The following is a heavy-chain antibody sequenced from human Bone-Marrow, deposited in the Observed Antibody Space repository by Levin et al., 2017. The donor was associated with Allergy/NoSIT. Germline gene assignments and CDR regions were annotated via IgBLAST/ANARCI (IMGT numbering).Heavy chain of an antibody. CDR2: TYYRSKWYN. J-gene: IGHJ6*02. Sequence: PSETLSLTCAISGDSVSSNSAAWNWIRQSPSRGLEWLGRTYYRSKWYNDYAVSVKSRITINPDTSKNQFSLQLNSVTPEDTAVYYCARETRNYYDFWSGYRTGYYYYYGMDVWGQGTTVTVSS. CDR3: ARETRNYYDFWSGYRTGYYYYYGMDV. V-gene: IGHV6-1*01. D-gene: IGHD3-3*01. CDR1: GDSVSSNSAA.